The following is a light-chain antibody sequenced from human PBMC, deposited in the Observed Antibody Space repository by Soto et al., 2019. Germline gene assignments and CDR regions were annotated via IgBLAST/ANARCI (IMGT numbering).Light chain of an antibody. CDR2: GAS. CDR1: QSVSSSY. V-gene: IGKV3-20*01. CDR3: QKYDTSSLT. Sequence: EIVLTQSPGTLSLSPGERATLSCRASQSVSSSYLDWYQQKPGQAPRLLIYGASNRATGIPDRFSGSGFGTDFTLTISRLEPEDFAVYYCQKYDTSSLTFGGGTKVDIK. J-gene: IGKJ4*01.